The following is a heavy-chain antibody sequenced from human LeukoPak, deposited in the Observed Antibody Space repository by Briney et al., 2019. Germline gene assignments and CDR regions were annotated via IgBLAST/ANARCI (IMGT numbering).Heavy chain of an antibody. CDR1: GFTFSSYW. D-gene: IGHD3-10*01. CDR2: IKEDGSEK. CDR3: ARLHSAVYYGDAFDI. V-gene: IGHV3-7*03. J-gene: IGHJ3*02. Sequence: GGSLRLSCAVSGFTFSSYWMTWVRQAPGKGLEWVAKIKEDGSEKYYVDSVKGRFTVSRDNVKNSLFLQMNSLRAEDTAAYYCARLHSAVYYGDAFDIWGQGTMITVSS.